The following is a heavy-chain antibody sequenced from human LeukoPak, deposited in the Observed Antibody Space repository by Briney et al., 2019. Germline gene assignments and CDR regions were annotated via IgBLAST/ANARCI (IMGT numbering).Heavy chain of an antibody. CDR3: AELGITMIGGV. V-gene: IGHV3-48*03. CDR2: ISSSGSTI. Sequence: GGSLRLSCAASGVTFSSYEMNWVRQAPGEGLEWVSYISSSGSTICYADSVKGRFTISRDNAKNSLYLQMNSLRAEDTAVYYCAELGITMIGGVWGKGTTVTISS. D-gene: IGHD3-10*02. J-gene: IGHJ6*04. CDR1: GVTFSSYE.